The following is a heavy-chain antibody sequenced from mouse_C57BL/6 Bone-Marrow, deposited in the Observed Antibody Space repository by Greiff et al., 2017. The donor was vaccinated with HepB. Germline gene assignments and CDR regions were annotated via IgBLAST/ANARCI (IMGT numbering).Heavy chain of an antibody. V-gene: IGHV5-16*01. CDR2: INYDGSST. D-gene: IGHD1-1*01. J-gene: IGHJ4*01. Sequence: EVKVEESEGGLVQPGSSMKLSCTASGFTFSDYYMAWVRQVPEKGLEWVANINYDGSSTYYLDSLKSRFIISRDNAKNILYLQMSSLKSEDTATYYCAIYYYGSSYHYYAMDYWGQGTSVTVSS. CDR1: GFTFSDYY. CDR3: AIYYYGSSYHYYAMDY.